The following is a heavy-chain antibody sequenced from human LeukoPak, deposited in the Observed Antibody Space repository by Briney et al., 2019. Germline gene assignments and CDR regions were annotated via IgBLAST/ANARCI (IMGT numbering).Heavy chain of an antibody. CDR1: GGSISSGGYY. CDR2: IYHSGST. CDR3: ARDGQIYYDEDAFDI. D-gene: IGHD3-22*01. V-gene: IGHV4-30-2*01. Sequence: PSQTLSLTCTVSGGSISSGGYYWSWIRQPPGKGLEWIGYIYHSGSTYYNPSLKSRVTISVDRSKNQFSLKLSSVTAADTAVYYCARDGQIYYDEDAFDIWGQGTMVTVSS. J-gene: IGHJ3*02.